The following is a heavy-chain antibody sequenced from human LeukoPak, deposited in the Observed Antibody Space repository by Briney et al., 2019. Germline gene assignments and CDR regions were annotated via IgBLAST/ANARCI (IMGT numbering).Heavy chain of an antibody. D-gene: IGHD3-10*01. CDR1: GGTFSSYA. Sequence: ASVKVSCKASGGTFSSYAISWVRQAPGQGLEWMGGIIPIFGTANYAQKFQGRVTITADKSTSTAYMELSSLRSEDTAVYYCARGATVRGVIKDAFDIWGQGTMVTVSS. V-gene: IGHV1-69*06. J-gene: IGHJ3*02. CDR2: IIPIFGTA. CDR3: ARGATVRGVIKDAFDI.